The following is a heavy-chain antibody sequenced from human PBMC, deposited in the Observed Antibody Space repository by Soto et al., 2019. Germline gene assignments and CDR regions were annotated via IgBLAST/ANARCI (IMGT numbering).Heavy chain of an antibody. Sequence: QVQLVESGGGVVQPGRSLRLSCGASGFKFSTYGMHWVRQAPGKGLEWVAVISYDGNNKDYADSVKGRFTISRDNSQNTSYLPMNSLRAEDTAVYYCAKGLVGYVFGVQDYYFGMDVWGQGTTVAVSS. CDR2: ISYDGNNK. CDR3: AKGLVGYVFGVQDYYFGMDV. D-gene: IGHD1-26*01. J-gene: IGHJ6*02. CDR1: GFKFSTYG. V-gene: IGHV3-30*18.